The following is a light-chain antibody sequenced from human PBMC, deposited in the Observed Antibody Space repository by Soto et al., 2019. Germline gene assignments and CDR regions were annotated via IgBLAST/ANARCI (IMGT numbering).Light chain of an antibody. CDR2: GAS. V-gene: IGKV3-20*01. J-gene: IGKJ1*01. CDR1: QSVSNNY. Sequence: EIVLTQSPGTLSLSPGERATLSCRASQSVSNNYLAWYQQKPGQAPRLLMFGASSRATGIADRFSGSGSGTEFTLTISRLEPEDSAVYYCQQYQDWPRTFGQGTKVDIK. CDR3: QQYQDWPRT.